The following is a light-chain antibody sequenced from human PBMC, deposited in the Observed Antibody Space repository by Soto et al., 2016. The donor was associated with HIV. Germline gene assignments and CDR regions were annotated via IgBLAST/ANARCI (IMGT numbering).Light chain of an antibody. CDR2: EVS. J-gene: IGKJ4*01. CDR1: QSLVFSDGRTY. CDR3: MQSIQFPLT. Sequence: DIVMTQTPFSLSVTPGQPASISCKASQSLVFSDGRTYLSWFLQKPGQPPQLLISEVSNRFSGVPDRFTASGSGTDFTLKISRVEAEDIGVYYCMQSIQFPLTSVGGTNGGDQ. V-gene: IGKV2D-29*01.